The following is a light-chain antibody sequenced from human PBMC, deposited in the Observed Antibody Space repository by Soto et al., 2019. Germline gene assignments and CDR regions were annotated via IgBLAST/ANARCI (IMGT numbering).Light chain of an antibody. CDR2: GVY. CDR1: QTGNNNY. J-gene: IGKJ1*01. Sequence: IVLTQSPGTLSLSPGERATLSCRASQTGNNNYLAWYQHKSGQAPRLLIYGVYTRASGIPDRFSGSGSGTEFTLTVTRQEPEDSAVYFCQHYGYAQWTLGQGTKGEIQ. CDR3: QHYGYAQWT. V-gene: IGKV3-20*01.